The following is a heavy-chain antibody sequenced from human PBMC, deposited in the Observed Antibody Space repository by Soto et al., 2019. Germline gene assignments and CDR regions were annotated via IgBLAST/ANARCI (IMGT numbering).Heavy chain of an antibody. J-gene: IGHJ4*02. D-gene: IGHD4-4*01. CDR3: ARGMTTVTTLDY. CDR2: IYHSGST. CDR1: GGSVSSGSYY. V-gene: IGHV4-30-2*01. Sequence: PSETLSLTCTVSGGSVSSGSYYWSWIRQPPGKGLEWIGYIYHSGSTYYNPSLKSRVTISVDRSKNQFSLKLSSVTAADTAVYYCARGMTTVTTLDYWGQGTLVTVSS.